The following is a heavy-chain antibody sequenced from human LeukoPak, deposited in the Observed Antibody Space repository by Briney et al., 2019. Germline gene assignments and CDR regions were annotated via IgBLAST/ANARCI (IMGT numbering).Heavy chain of an antibody. CDR3: AKDLRELLGSYYYGMDV. V-gene: IGHV3-30*18. D-gene: IGHD3-10*01. CDR2: ISYDGSNK. J-gene: IGHJ6*04. CDR1: GFTFSSYG. Sequence: PGRSLRLSCAASGFTFSSYGMHWVRQAPGKGLEWVAVISYDGSNKYYADSVKGRFTISRDNSKNTLYLQMNSLRAEVTAVYYCAKDLRELLGSYYYGMDVWGKGTTVTVSS.